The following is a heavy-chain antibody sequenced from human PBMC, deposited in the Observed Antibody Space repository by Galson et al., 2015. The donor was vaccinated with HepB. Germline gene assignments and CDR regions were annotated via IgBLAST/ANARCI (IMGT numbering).Heavy chain of an antibody. J-gene: IGHJ4*02. D-gene: IGHD4-17*01. V-gene: IGHV3-48*04. Sequence: SLRLSCAASGFTFSSYSMNWVRQAPGKGLEWVSYISSSNSTIYYADSVKGRFTISRDNAKNSLYLQMNSLRAEDTAVYYCARVLRDYGDYAALYYFDYWGPGTLV. CDR3: ARVLRDYGDYAALYYFDY. CDR1: GFTFSSYS. CDR2: ISSSNSTI.